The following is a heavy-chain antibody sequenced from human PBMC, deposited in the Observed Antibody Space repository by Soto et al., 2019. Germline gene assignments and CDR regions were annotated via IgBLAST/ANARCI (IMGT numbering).Heavy chain of an antibody. CDR1: RGSFSAHY. J-gene: IGHJ3*02. Sequence: SESRSLTCFAYRGSFSAHYWSSIRQPPGKGREWIGEINHSGGTSYNPSRKSRVTISVDTSKSQFSRKLTSVTAADRAVYHCARGSLDTVD. CDR2: INHSGGT. D-gene: IGHD2-2*01. V-gene: IGHV4-34*01. CDR3: ARGSLDTVD.